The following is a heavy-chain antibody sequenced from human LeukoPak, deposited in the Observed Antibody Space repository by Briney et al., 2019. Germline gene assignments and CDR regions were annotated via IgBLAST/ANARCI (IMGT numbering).Heavy chain of an antibody. CDR3: AKSYDFWSGYFHTGGY. CDR1: GFTFSSYA. J-gene: IGHJ4*02. Sequence: TGGSLRLSCAASGFTFSSYAMRWVRQAPGKGLEWVSAISGSGGSTYYADSVKGRFTISRDNSKNTLYLQMNSLRAEDTAVYYCAKSYDFWSGYFHTGGYWGQGTLVTVSS. CDR2: ISGSGGST. V-gene: IGHV3-23*01. D-gene: IGHD3-3*01.